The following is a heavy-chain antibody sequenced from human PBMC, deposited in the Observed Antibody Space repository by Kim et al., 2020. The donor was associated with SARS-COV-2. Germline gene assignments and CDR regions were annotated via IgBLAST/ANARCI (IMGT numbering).Heavy chain of an antibody. V-gene: IGHV5-51*01. CDR2: IYPGDSDT. CDR3: ARYTDYYGSGSYPYYFDY. Sequence: GESLKISCKGSGYSFTSYWIGWVRQMPGKGLEWMGIIYPGDSDTRYSPSFQGQVTISADKSISTAYLQWSSLKASDTAMYYCARYTDYYGSGSYPYYFDYWGQGTLVTVSS. CDR1: GYSFTSYW. J-gene: IGHJ4*02. D-gene: IGHD3-10*01.